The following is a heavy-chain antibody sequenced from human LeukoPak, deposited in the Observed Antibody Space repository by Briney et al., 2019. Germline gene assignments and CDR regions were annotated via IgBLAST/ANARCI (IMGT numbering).Heavy chain of an antibody. D-gene: IGHD3-22*01. CDR3: ARLGTGYDSSGYSIGWFDP. CDR1: GGSISISTYY. CDR2: IHDSGST. V-gene: IGHV4-39*01. J-gene: IGHJ5*02. Sequence: SETLSLTCTVSGGSISISTYYWGWIRQPPGKGLEWIGNIHDSGSTYYNPSLKSRVTISVDTSKNQFSLRLSSVTAADTAVYYCARLGTGYDSSGYSIGWFDPWGQGTLVTLST.